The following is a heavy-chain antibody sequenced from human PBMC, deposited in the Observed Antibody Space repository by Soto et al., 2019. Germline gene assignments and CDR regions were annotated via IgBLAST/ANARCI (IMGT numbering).Heavy chain of an antibody. CDR3: AKDVLRFLEWLAFYGMDV. Sequence: QVQLVESGGGVVQPGRSLRLSCAASGFTFSSYGMHWVRQAPGKGLEWVAVISYDGSNKYYADSVKGRFTISRDNSKNTMXLQMNSLRAEDTAVYYCAKDVLRFLEWLAFYGMDVWGQGTTVTVSS. CDR1: GFTFSSYG. D-gene: IGHD3-3*01. V-gene: IGHV3-30*18. J-gene: IGHJ6*02. CDR2: ISYDGSNK.